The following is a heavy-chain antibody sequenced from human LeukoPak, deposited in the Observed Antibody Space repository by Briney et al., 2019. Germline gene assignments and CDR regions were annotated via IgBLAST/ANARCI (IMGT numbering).Heavy chain of an antibody. D-gene: IGHD4-11*01. CDR3: TRLGASNFRHGYLYYYIDV. V-gene: IGHV4-39*01. CDR1: RGSLTDSSYY. CDR2: IYLDGRT. Sequence: SYTLSLTCPVSRGSLTDSSYYLGWIRQSPGAGLEWIGKIYLDGRTNYVPSLRSRFTISIDTSKNQFSLRFTSVPGSGRAVYYCTRLGASNFRHGYLYYYIDVWGKGTTVTVSS. J-gene: IGHJ6*03.